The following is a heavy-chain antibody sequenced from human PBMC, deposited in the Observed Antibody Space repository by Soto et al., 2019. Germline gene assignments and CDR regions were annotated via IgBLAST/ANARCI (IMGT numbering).Heavy chain of an antibody. J-gene: IGHJ4*02. V-gene: IGHV3-30*18. Sequence: PGGSLRLSCAASGFAFSTFGIHWVRQAPGKGLEWLSVISSAGNDKYYADSVKGRFTIFRDNSKDTLYLQMSSLGAEDTAVYYCAKERPGGYCSGGNCYPKNGLDYWGQGTLVTVSS. CDR1: GFAFSTFG. CDR3: AKERPGGYCSGGNCYPKNGLDY. D-gene: IGHD2-15*01. CDR2: ISSAGNDK.